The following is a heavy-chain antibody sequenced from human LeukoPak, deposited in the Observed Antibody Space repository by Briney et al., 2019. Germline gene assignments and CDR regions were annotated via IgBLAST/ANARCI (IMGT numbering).Heavy chain of an antibody. Sequence: SETLSLTCSVSGGSISGYYWSWIRQPPGKGLEWIGYIHYSGSTNYNSSFKSRVTISVDTSKNQFSLKLSSVTAADTAVYFCARDRRLSRYSSSCSFDYWGQGTLVTVSS. CDR3: ARDRRLSRYSSSCSFDY. CDR1: GGSISGYY. V-gene: IGHV4-59*01. D-gene: IGHD6-13*01. CDR2: IHYSGST. J-gene: IGHJ4*02.